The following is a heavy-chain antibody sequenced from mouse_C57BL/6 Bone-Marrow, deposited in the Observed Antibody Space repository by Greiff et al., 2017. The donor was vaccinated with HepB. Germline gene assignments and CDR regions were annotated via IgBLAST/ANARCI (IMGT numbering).Heavy chain of an antibody. CDR1: GFNIKDDY. V-gene: IGHV14-4*01. CDR2: IDPENGDT. J-gene: IGHJ3*01. Sequence: VQLQQSGAELVRPGASVKLSCTASGFNIKDDYMHWVKQRPEQGLEWIGWIDPENGDTEYASKFQGKATITADTSSNTAYLQLSSLTSEDTAVYYCTTVYSNYERFAYWGQGTLVTVSA. D-gene: IGHD2-5*01. CDR3: TTVYSNYERFAY.